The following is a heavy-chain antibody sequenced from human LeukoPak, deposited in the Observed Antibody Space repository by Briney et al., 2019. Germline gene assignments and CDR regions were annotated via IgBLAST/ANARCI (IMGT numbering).Heavy chain of an antibody. Sequence: PGGSLRLSCAASGFTFSDYYMSWIRQAPGKGLEWGSAISGSGGSTYYADSVKGRFTISRDNSKNTLYLQMNSLRAEDTAVYYCARDYCSSTSCYETTVGYWGQGTLVTVSS. V-gene: IGHV3-23*01. CDR3: ARDYCSSTSCYETTVGY. J-gene: IGHJ4*02. CDR2: ISGSGGST. CDR1: GFTFSDYY. D-gene: IGHD2-2*01.